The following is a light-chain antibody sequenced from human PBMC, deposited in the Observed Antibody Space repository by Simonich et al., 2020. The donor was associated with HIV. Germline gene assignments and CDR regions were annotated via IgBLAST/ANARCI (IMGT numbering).Light chain of an antibody. V-gene: IGLV3-25*03. J-gene: IGLJ2*01. CDR1: ALPKQY. CDR3: QSADSNNNYVV. Sequence: SYELTQPPSVSVSPGQTARITCPGDALPKQYAYWYQQKPGQAPLLVIYKDSERPSGIPERFSGSSSGTTVTLTISGVQAEDEADYYCQSADSNNNYVVFGGGTKLTVL. CDR2: KDS.